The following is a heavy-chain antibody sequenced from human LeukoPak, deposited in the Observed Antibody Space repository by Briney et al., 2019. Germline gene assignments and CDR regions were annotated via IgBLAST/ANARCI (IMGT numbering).Heavy chain of an antibody. D-gene: IGHD3-10*01. CDR1: GFTFSSYA. CDR2: ISGSGDST. Sequence: GGSLRLSCAASGFTFSSYAMSWVRQAPGKGLEWVSAISGSGDSTYYGDSVKGRFTISRDNSKNTLYLQMNSLRAEDTAVYYCAKSPYRITAFDYWGQGTLVTVSS. V-gene: IGHV3-23*01. J-gene: IGHJ4*02. CDR3: AKSPYRITAFDY.